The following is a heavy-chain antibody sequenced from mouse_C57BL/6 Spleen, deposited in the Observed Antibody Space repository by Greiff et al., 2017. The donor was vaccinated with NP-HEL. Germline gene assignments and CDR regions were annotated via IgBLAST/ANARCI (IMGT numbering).Heavy chain of an antibody. D-gene: IGHD4-1*01. CDR3: ARERTWGRLGPGYYAMDY. CDR2: INPNYGTT. J-gene: IGHJ4*01. Sequence: EVQLQQSGPELVKPGASVKISCKASGYSFTDYNMNWVKQSNGKSLEWIGVINPNYGTTSYNQKFKGKATLTVDQSSSTAYMQLNRLTSEDSAVYYCARERTWGRLGPGYYAMDYWGQGTSVTVSS. CDR1: GYSFTDYN. V-gene: IGHV1-39*01.